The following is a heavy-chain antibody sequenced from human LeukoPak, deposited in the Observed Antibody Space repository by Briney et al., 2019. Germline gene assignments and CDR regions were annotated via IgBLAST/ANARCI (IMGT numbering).Heavy chain of an antibody. CDR3: ARGAAGTGAADY. CDR2: FYFSGST. Sequence: SETLSLTCNVSGGSISSSTNYWGWIRQPPGKRLEWIGSFYFSGSTYSHPTLKSRVTISVDTSKNQFSLSLSSVTAADTAVYFCARGAAGTGAADYWGQGTLVTVSS. D-gene: IGHD6-13*01. CDR1: GGSISSSTNY. V-gene: IGHV4-39*07. J-gene: IGHJ4*02.